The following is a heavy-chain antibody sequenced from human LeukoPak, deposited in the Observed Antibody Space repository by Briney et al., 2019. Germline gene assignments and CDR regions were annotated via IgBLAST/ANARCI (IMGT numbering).Heavy chain of an antibody. D-gene: IGHD2-2*01. CDR2: ISYDGSNK. V-gene: IGHV3-30*18. J-gene: IGHJ6*04. Sequence: GRSLRLSCAASGFTFSSYGMHWVRQAPGKGLEWVAVISYDGSNKYYADSVKGRFTISRDNSKNTLYLQMSSLRAEDTAVYYCAKDRREYCSSTSCSLSYGMDVWGKGTTVTVSS. CDR1: GFTFSSYG. CDR3: AKDRREYCSSTSCSLSYGMDV.